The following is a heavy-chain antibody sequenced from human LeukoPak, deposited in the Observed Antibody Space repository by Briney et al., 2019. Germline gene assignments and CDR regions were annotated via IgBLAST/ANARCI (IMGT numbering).Heavy chain of an antibody. CDR3: AREVDCSSTSCYWGMDV. J-gene: IGHJ6*04. Sequence: GGSLRLSCAASGFTFSSYALSWVRQAPGKGLEWVAVISYDGSNKYYADSVKGRFTISRDNSKNTLYLQMNSLRAEDTAVYYCAREVDCSSTSCYWGMDVWGKGTTVTVSS. D-gene: IGHD2-2*01. V-gene: IGHV3-30*04. CDR2: ISYDGSNK. CDR1: GFTFSSYA.